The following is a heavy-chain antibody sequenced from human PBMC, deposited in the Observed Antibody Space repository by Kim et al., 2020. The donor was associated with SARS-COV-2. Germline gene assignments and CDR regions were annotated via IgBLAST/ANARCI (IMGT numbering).Heavy chain of an antibody. CDR3: ARDEILWFGDLSPYYFDY. CDR1: GYSISSGYY. J-gene: IGHJ4*02. Sequence: SETLSLTCTVSGYSISSGYYWGWIRQPPGKGLEWIGSIYHSGSTYYNPSLKSRVTISVDTSKNQFSLKLSSVTAADTAVYYCARDEILWFGDLSPYYFDYWGQGTLVTVSS. D-gene: IGHD3-10*01. V-gene: IGHV4-38-2*02. CDR2: IYHSGST.